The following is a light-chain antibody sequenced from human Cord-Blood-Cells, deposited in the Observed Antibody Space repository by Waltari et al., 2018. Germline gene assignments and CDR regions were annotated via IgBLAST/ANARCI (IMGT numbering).Light chain of an antibody. CDR2: EGS. Sequence: QSALTQPASVSGSPGKSITISCTGTSSDVGSYNLVSWYQPHPGKAPKLMIYEGSKRPSGVSNRFSGSKAGNTASLTISGLQAEDEADYYCCSYAGSSTWVFGGGTKLTVL. CDR3: CSYAGSSTWV. CDR1: SSDVGSYNL. V-gene: IGLV2-23*01. J-gene: IGLJ3*02.